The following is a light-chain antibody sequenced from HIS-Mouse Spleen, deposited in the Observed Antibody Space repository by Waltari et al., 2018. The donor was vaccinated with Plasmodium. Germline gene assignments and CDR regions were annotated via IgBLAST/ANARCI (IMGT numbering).Light chain of an antibody. J-gene: IGLJ3*02. CDR1: ALPKQS. CDR3: QSADSSGTPNWV. V-gene: IGLV3-25*03. CDR2: KDS. Sequence: SYELTQPPSVSVSPGQTARITCPGDALPKQSAYWYQQKPGKAPVLVIYKDSERPSGIPERFSGSSSGTTVTLTISGVQAEDEADYYCQSADSSGTPNWVFGGGTKLTVL.